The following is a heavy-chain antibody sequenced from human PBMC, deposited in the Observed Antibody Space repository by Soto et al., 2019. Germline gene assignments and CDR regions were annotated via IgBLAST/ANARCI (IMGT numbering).Heavy chain of an antibody. CDR2: ISTGSGTI. J-gene: IGHJ5*02. Sequence: PGGSLRLSCAASGFTFSIYSMNRVRQAPGKGLEWVSYISTGSGTIYYADSVKGRFTISRDNAKNSLYLQMNSLRAEDTAVYYCARGANWFDPWGQGTLVTVSS. CDR1: GFTFSIYS. CDR3: ARGANWFDP. V-gene: IGHV3-48*01.